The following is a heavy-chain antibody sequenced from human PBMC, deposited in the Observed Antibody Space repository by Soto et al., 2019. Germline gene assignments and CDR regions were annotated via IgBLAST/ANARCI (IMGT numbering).Heavy chain of an antibody. CDR1: GGSVSSSNW. V-gene: IGHV4-4*02. CDR2: IYHSGSA. J-gene: IGHJ3*02. CDR3: ARVPGVVVSADDAFDI. Sequence: QVQLQESGPGLVKPSGTLSLTCAVSGGSVSSSNWWSWVRQSPGKGLEWMGEIYHSGSAHYNPSLKSRATTSLDKSKNPFPLRLTSVTAADTAVYYCARVPGVVVSADDAFDIWGPGTRVIVSS. D-gene: IGHD2-21*02.